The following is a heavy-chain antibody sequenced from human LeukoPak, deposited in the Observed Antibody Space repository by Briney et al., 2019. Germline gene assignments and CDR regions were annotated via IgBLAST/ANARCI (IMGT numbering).Heavy chain of an antibody. J-gene: IGHJ4*02. V-gene: IGHV3-30*18. CDR2: ISYDGSNK. D-gene: IGHD3-9*01. CDR1: GVTFSSYG. CDR3: AKERYYDILTGTELDY. Sequence: GGSLRLSCAASGVTFSSYGMHWVRQAPGKGLEWVAVISYDGSNKYYADSVKGRFTISRDNSKNTLYLQMNSLRAEDTAVYYCAKERYYDILTGTELDYWGQGTLVTVSS.